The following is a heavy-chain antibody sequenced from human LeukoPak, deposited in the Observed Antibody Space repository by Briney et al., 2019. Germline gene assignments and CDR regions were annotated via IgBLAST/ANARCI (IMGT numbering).Heavy chain of an antibody. CDR2: INPSVGST. CDR1: GYTFTSYY. Sequence: GASVKVSCKASGYTFTSYYMHWVRQAPGQGLEWMGIINPSVGSTSYAQKLQGRVTMTRDMSTSTVYMELSSLRSEDTAVYYCAGGHFYDSSGYHDTFDIWGQGTMVTVSS. J-gene: IGHJ3*02. V-gene: IGHV1-46*01. D-gene: IGHD3-22*01. CDR3: AGGHFYDSSGYHDTFDI.